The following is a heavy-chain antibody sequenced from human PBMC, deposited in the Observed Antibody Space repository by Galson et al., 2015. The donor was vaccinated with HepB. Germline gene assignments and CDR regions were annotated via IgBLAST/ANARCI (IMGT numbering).Heavy chain of an antibody. CDR2: ISAYNGST. D-gene: IGHD3-3*01. Sequence: SVKVSCKASGYTFTSYGISWVRQAPGQGLEWMGWISAYNGSTNYAQKLQGRVTMTTDTSTSTAYMELRSLRSDDTAVYYCARTVFDFWSASPRWFDPWGQGTLVTVSS. CDR1: GYTFTSYG. CDR3: ARTVFDFWSASPRWFDP. J-gene: IGHJ5*02. V-gene: IGHV1-18*01.